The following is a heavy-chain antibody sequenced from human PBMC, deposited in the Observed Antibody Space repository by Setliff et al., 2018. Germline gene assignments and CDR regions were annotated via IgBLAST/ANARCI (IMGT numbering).Heavy chain of an antibody. J-gene: IGHJ4*02. Sequence: LRLSCAASGFTFSSDAMTWVRQAPGKGLEWVSIISSEGDDIYYADSVKGRFTISRDNSKSTLYLHMNSLRAEDTAVYYCAKCSSWRGHYPHFIYWGQGTLVTVSS. CDR3: AKCSSWRGHYPHFIY. V-gene: IGHV3-23*03. CDR1: GFTFSSDA. CDR2: ISSEGDDI. D-gene: IGHD6-13*01.